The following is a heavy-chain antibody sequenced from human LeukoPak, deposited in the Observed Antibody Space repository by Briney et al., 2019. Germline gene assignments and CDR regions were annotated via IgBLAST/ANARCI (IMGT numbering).Heavy chain of an antibody. V-gene: IGHV1-2*02. J-gene: IGHJ4*02. CDR1: GYTFTGYY. CDR2: INPNSGGT. Sequence: ASVKVSCKASGYTFTGYYMHWVRQAPRQGLEWMGWINPNSGGTNYAQKFQGRVTMTRDTSISTAYMELSRLRFDDTAVYYCARVLYYYDSSGNLDYWGQGTLVTVSS. D-gene: IGHD3-22*01. CDR3: ARVLYYYDSSGNLDY.